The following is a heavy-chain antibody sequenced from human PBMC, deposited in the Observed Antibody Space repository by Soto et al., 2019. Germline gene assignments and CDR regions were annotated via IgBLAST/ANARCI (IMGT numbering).Heavy chain of an antibody. Sequence: SETLSLTCTVSGGSISSSSYYWGWIRQPPGKGLEWIGSIYYSGSTYYNPSLKSRVTISVDTSKNQFSLKLSSVTAADTAVYYCARPDFYRYWFDPWGQGTLVTV. CDR3: ARPDFYRYWFDP. CDR1: GGSISSSSYY. V-gene: IGHV4-39*01. CDR2: IYYSGST. J-gene: IGHJ5*02.